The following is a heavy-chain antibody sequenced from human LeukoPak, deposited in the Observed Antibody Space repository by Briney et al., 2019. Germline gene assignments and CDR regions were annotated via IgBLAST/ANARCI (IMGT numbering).Heavy chain of an antibody. V-gene: IGHV3-30*02. CDR2: IPYRGSDS. J-gene: IGHJ4*02. CDR3: AKDRHGHYALDY. Sequence: PGGSLRLSCAASGFTFSTCGMHWVRQAPGKGLEWVAFIPYRGSDSNYAASVKGRFIISRDNSKNTLYLQMNSLRLEDTAVYYCAKDRHGHYALDYCGQGTLVTVSS. CDR1: GFTFSTCG. D-gene: IGHD4-17*01.